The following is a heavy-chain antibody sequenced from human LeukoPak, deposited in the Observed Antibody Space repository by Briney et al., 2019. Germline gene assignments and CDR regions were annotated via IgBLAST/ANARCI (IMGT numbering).Heavy chain of an antibody. Sequence: NSGGSLRLSYAASGFTFSSYSMNWVRQAPGKGLEWVSSISSSSSYIYYADSVKGRFTISRDNAKNSLYLQMNSLRAEDTAVYYCARGGALSLEFDIWGQGSMVTVSS. CDR3: ARGGALSLEFDI. D-gene: IGHD3-16*02. J-gene: IGHJ3*02. CDR2: ISSSSSYI. CDR1: GFTFSSYS. V-gene: IGHV3-21*01.